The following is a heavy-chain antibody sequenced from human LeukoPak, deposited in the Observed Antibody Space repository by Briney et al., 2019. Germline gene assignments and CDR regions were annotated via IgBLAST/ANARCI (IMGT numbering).Heavy chain of an antibody. CDR1: GFTFSSYW. CDR2: INSDGSGT. CDR3: ARGYSSRRFDP. V-gene: IGHV3-74*01. D-gene: IGHD6-13*01. J-gene: IGHJ5*02. Sequence: GGSLRLSCAASGFTFSSYWMHWVRQAPGKGLVWVSRINSDGSGTSYADSVKGRFTISRDNAKNTLYLQMNSLRAEDTAVYYCARGYSSRRFDPWGQGTLVTVSS.